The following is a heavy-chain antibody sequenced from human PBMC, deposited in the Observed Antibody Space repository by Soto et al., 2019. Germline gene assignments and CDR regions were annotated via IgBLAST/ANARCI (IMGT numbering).Heavy chain of an antibody. Sequence: GESLKISCKGSGYSFTSYWISWVRQMPGKGLEWMGRIDPSDSYTNYSPSFQGHVTISADKSISTAYLQWSSLKASDTAMYYCARLSSPSWCSGSYLDYWGQGTLVTVSS. CDR2: IDPSDSYT. V-gene: IGHV5-10-1*01. J-gene: IGHJ4*02. CDR3: ARLSSPSWCSGSYLDY. CDR1: GYSFTSYW. D-gene: IGHD3-10*02.